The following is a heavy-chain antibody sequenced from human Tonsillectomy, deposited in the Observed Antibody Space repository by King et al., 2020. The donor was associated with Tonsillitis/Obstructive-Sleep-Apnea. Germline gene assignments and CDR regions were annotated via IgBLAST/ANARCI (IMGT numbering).Heavy chain of an antibody. CDR2: IYSGGST. CDR1: GLTVSSNY. V-gene: IGHV3-66*01. J-gene: IGHJ4*02. D-gene: IGHD7-27*01. CDR3: ASGPNGGSPFDY. Sequence: VQLVESGGGLVQPGGSLRLSCAASGLTVSSNYMSWVRQAPGKGLEWVSIIYSGGSTYYADSVKGRFTISRDNSKNTLYLQMNSLRAEDTAVYYCASGPNGGSPFDYWGQGTLVTVSS.